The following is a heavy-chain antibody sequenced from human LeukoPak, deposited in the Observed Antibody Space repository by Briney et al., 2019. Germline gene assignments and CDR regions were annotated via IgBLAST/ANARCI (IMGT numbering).Heavy chain of an antibody. Sequence: PGGSLRLSCAASGFTVSSNYMSWVRQAPGKGLEWVSVIYSGGSTYYADSVKGRFTISRDNSKNTLYLQMNSLRAEDTAVYYCARGSYYDFWSGRHTPTDYWGQGTLVTVSS. CDR1: GFTVSSNY. V-gene: IGHV3-53*01. CDR2: IYSGGST. CDR3: ARGSYYDFWSGRHTPTDY. J-gene: IGHJ4*02. D-gene: IGHD3-3*01.